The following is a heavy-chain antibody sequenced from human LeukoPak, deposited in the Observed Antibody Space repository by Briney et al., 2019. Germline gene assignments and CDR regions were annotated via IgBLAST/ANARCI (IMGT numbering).Heavy chain of an antibody. Sequence: GASVKVSCKASGGTFSSYAISWVRQAPGQGLEWMGGIIPIFGTANYAQKFQGRVTITTDESTSTAYMELSSLRSEDTAVYYCARATVVPAAMGSGYYYYMDVWSKGTTVTVSS. V-gene: IGHV1-69*05. CDR3: ARATVVPAAMGSGYYYYMDV. D-gene: IGHD2-2*01. J-gene: IGHJ6*03. CDR2: IIPIFGTA. CDR1: GGTFSSYA.